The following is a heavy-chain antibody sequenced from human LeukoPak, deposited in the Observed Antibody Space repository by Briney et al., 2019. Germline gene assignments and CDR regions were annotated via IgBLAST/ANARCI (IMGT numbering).Heavy chain of an antibody. D-gene: IGHD3-10*01. CDR1: GFTFSSYG. Sequence: PGGSLRLSCAASGFTFSSYGMHWVRQAPGKGLEWVAFIRYDGSNKYYADSVKGRFTISRDNSKNTLYLQMNSLRAEDTAVYYCAKLPHGRRFGELWWFDPWGQGTLATVSS. CDR2: IRYDGSNK. V-gene: IGHV3-30*02. J-gene: IGHJ5*02. CDR3: AKLPHGRRFGELWWFDP.